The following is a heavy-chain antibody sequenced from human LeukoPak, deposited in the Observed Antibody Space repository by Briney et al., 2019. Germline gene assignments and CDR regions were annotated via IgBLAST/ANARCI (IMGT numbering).Heavy chain of an antibody. CDR1: GGSMSNYY. V-gene: IGHV4-59*04. CDR2: IYYSGNT. CDR3: ARMPNGYFDY. D-gene: IGHD2-2*01. J-gene: IGHJ4*02. Sequence: PSETLSLTCTVSGGSMSNYYWTWIRQPPGKGLEWIGSIYYSGNTYYNPSLRSRVTISVDTSKNQFSLKLSSLTAADTAVYFCARMPNGYFDYWGQGTLVTVSS.